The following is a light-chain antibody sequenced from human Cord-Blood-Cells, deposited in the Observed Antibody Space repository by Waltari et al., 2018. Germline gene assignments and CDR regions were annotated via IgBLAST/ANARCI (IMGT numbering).Light chain of an antibody. CDR3: AAWDDSLSYV. Sequence: QSVLTQPPSASGTPGQRVTISCSGSSSNIGSNYVYWYQQRPGTAPKRLIYRNNQRPSGVPDRFSGSKSGTSASLAISGLRSEDEADYYCAAWDDSLSYVFGTGTKVTVL. CDR2: RNN. J-gene: IGLJ1*01. CDR1: SSNIGSNY. V-gene: IGLV1-47*01.